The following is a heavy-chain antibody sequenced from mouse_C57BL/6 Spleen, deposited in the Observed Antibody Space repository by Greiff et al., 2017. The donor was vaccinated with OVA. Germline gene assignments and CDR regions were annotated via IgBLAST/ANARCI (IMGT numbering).Heavy chain of an antibody. CDR2: IYPGDGDT. Sequence: VKLVESGPELVKPGASVKISCKASGYAFSSSWMNWVKQRPGKGLEWIGRIYPGDGDTNYNGKFKGKATLTADKSSSTAYMQLSSLTSEDSAVYFCARSPYYYGLDYWGQGTTLTVSS. CDR3: ARSPYYYGLDY. J-gene: IGHJ2*01. D-gene: IGHD1-1*01. V-gene: IGHV1-82*01. CDR1: GYAFSSSW.